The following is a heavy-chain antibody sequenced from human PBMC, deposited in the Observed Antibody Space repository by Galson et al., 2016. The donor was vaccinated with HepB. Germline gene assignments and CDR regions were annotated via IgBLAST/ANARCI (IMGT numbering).Heavy chain of an antibody. CDR2: VYWDGEE. CDR3: ARRQVVSHTGFFDS. J-gene: IGHJ4*02. D-gene: IGHD5-12*01. CDR1: GFGLNTHGVG. V-gene: IGHV2-5*02. Sequence: PALVKPTQTLTLTCTLSGFGLNTHGVGVAWIRQPPGKALEWLALVYWDGEERHNPSLKSRLTISRDTSTNQVVVTMTDMQPVDAGTYFCARRQVVSHTGFFDSWGQGALVTVSS.